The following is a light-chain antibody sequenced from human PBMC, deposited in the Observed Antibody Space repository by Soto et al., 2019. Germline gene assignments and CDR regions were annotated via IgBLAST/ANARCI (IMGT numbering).Light chain of an antibody. Sequence: QSVLTQPRSVSGSPGQSVTISCTGTSSDVGGYNYVSWYQQHPGKAPKVMIYDVSKRPSGVPDRFSGSKSGNTASLTISGLQADDEADYYCCSYAGSYIFYVFGSGTKLTVL. J-gene: IGLJ1*01. V-gene: IGLV2-11*01. CDR2: DVS. CDR1: SSDVGGYNY. CDR3: CSYAGSYIFYV.